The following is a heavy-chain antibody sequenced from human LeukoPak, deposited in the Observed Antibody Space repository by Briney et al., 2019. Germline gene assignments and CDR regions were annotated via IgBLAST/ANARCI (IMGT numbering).Heavy chain of an antibody. CDR2: ISSGGGTI. CDR3: ARERSQNLFDY. V-gene: IGHV3-48*03. Sequence: GGSLRLSCAASGFTFRSYEMSWVRQAPGKGREWVSYISSGGGTIHYADSVKGRFTISRDNAKNSLFLQMNSLRAGDTAVYYCARERSQNLFDYWGQGTLVTVSS. CDR1: GFTFRSYE. D-gene: IGHD2/OR15-2a*01. J-gene: IGHJ4*02.